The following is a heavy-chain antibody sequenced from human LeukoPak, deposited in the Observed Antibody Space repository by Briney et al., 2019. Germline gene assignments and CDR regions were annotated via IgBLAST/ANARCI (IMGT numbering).Heavy chain of an antibody. J-gene: IGHJ4*02. CDR1: GYTFTGYH. Sequence: ASVKVSCTASGYTFTGYHMHWVRQVPGQGLEWVGRINPNSGDTNYAQKFQGRVTMTRDTSISTAYMELSRLRSDDTAVYYCARDYCSSTSCLFDYWGQGTLVTVSS. V-gene: IGHV1-2*06. CDR3: ARDYCSSTSCLFDY. D-gene: IGHD2-2*01. CDR2: INPNSGDT.